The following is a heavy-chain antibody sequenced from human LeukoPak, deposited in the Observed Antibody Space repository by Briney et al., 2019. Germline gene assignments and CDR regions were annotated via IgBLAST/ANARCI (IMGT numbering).Heavy chain of an antibody. Sequence: GESLKISCKGSGYNFTIYWIGWVRQLPGKGLEWMGVIYPGDSDTVYSPSFRGQVTFSVDKSLSTAYLHLNRLKASDTAMYYCTKPGAYNGNWYGDSWGQGTLVTVSS. J-gene: IGHJ5*01. CDR1: GYNFTIYW. D-gene: IGHD1-1*01. CDR3: TKPGAYNGNWYGDS. CDR2: IYPGDSDT. V-gene: IGHV5-51*01.